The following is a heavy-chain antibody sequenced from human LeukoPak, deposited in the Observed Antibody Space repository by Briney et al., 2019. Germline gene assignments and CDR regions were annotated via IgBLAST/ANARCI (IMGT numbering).Heavy chain of an antibody. CDR1: GYTFTSYA. V-gene: IGHV1-3*01. CDR2: INAGNGNT. CDR3: ARDLYCGGDCYSDY. J-gene: IGHJ4*02. D-gene: IGHD2-21*02. Sequence: ASVKVSCKASGYTFTSYAMHWVRQAPGQRLEWMGWINAGNGNTKYSQKFQGRVTITRDTSASTAYMELSSPRSEDTAVYYCARDLYCGGDCYSDYWGQGTLVTVSS.